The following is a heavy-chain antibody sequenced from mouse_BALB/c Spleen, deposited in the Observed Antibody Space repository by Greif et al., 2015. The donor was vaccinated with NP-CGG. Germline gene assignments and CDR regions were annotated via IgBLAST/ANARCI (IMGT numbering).Heavy chain of an antibody. D-gene: IGHD2-14*01. J-gene: IGHJ3*01. V-gene: IGHV1S56*01. CDR1: GYTFTSYY. Sequence: QVQLQQPGPELVKPGASVRISCKASGYTFTSYYIHWVKQRPGQGLEWIGWIYPGNVNTKYNEKLKGKATLTADKSSSTAYMQLSSLTSEDSAVYFCARSGEVRRGWFAYWGQGTLVTVSA. CDR3: ARSGEVRRGWFAY. CDR2: IYPGNVNT.